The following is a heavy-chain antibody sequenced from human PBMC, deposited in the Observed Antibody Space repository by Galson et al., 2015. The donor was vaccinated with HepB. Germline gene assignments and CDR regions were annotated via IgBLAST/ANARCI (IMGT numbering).Heavy chain of an antibody. CDR3: TTGDIVVVVAANDYYYMDV. CDR1: GFTFSNAW. CDR2: IKSKTDGGTT. J-gene: IGHJ6*03. D-gene: IGHD2-15*01. Sequence: SLRLSCAASGFTFSNAWMSWVRQAPGKGLEWVGRIKSKTDGGTTDYAAPVKGRFTISRDDSKNTLYPQMNSLKTEDTAVYYCTTGDIVVVVAANDYYYMDVWGKGTTVTVSS. V-gene: IGHV3-15*01.